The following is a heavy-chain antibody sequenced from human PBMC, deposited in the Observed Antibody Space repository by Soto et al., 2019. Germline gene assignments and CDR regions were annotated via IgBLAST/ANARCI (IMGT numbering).Heavy chain of an antibody. V-gene: IGHV3-30-3*01. CDR3: ARGSGYSYGYDYYYGMDV. J-gene: IGHJ6*02. CDR2: ISYDGSNK. D-gene: IGHD5-18*01. Sequence: GGSLRLSCAASGFTFSSYAMHWVRQAPGKGLEWVAVISYDGSNKYYADSVKGRFTISRDNSKNTLYLQMNSLRAEDTAVYYCARGSGYSYGYDYYYGMDVWGQGTTVTVSS. CDR1: GFTFSSYA.